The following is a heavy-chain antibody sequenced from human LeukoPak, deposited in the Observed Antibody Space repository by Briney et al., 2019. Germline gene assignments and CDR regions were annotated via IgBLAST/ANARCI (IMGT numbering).Heavy chain of an antibody. V-gene: IGHV3-7*01. Sequence: PGGALRLSCAAPGFTFSCYWMGWVRQAPGEGPEWGAHIKQDGSEKYYVDSVKGRFTISRDNAKNSLYLQMNSLRAEDTAVYYCAREREFLESYMDVWGKGTTVTISS. D-gene: IGHD3-3*01. CDR2: IKQDGSEK. CDR1: GFTFSCYW. CDR3: AREREFLESYMDV. J-gene: IGHJ6*03.